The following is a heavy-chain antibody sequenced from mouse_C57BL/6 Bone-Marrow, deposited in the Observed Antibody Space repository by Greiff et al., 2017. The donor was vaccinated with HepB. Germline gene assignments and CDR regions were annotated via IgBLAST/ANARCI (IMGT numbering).Heavy chain of an antibody. V-gene: IGHV14-2*01. Sequence: VKLVESGAELVKPGASVKLSCTASGFNIKDYYMHWVKQRTEQGLEWIGRIDPEDGETKYAPKFQGKATITADTSSNTAYLQLSSLTSEDTAVYYCARSGGLLYYAMDYWGQGTSVTVSS. CDR1: GFNIKDYY. CDR2: IDPEDGET. CDR3: ARSGGLLYYAMDY. D-gene: IGHD3-1*01. J-gene: IGHJ4*01.